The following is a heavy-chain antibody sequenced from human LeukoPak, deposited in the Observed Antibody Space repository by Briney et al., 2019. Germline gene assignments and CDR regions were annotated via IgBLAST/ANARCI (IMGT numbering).Heavy chain of an antibody. CDR3: ARGGVLLVVGATMNNWFDS. CDR2: INDSGKK. CDR1: GVSFSQYY. Sequence: AETLSLTCAVYGVSFSQYYWNWIRQSPGKGLEWIGEINDSGKKNYNPALKSRASLSVDTSKNHFSLKMTSVTAAHPGVYYCARGGVLLVVGATMNNWFDSWGQGSLVTASS. D-gene: IGHD2-8*02. V-gene: IGHV4-34*01. J-gene: IGHJ5*01.